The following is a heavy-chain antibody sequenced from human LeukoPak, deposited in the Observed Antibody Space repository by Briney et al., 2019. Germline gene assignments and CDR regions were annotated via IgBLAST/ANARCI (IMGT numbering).Heavy chain of an antibody. D-gene: IGHD4-17*01. V-gene: IGHV3-48*03. CDR1: GFTFSSYE. CDR2: ISSSGSTI. CDR3: ARTGMTTVTPFDY. Sequence: GGSLRLSCAASGFTFSSYEMNWVRQAPGKGLEWVSYISSSGSTIYYADSVKGRFTISRDNAKNSLYLQMNSLRAEDTALYYCARTGMTTVTPFDYWGQGTLVTVSS. J-gene: IGHJ4*02.